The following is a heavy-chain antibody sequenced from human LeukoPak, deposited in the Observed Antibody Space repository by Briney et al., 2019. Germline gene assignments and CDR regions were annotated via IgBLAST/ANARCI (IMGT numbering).Heavy chain of an antibody. J-gene: IGHJ4*02. D-gene: IGHD4-17*01. CDR1: GGSISSYY. V-gene: IGHV4-59*13. CDR2: IYYSGST. Sequence: PSETLSLTCTVSGGSISSYYWSWIRQPPGKGLEWIGYIYYSGSTKYNPALKSRVTISIVSSKNQFSLNLSSVTAADTAVYYCARGTVTMDYWGRGTLVTVSS. CDR3: ARGTVTMDY.